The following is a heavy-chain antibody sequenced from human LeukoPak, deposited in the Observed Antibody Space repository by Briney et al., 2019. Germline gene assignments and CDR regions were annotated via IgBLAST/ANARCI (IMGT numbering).Heavy chain of an antibody. V-gene: IGHV3-23*01. D-gene: IGHD6-19*01. CDR3: AKKSIAVAAGYYFDY. CDR2: ISGSGGST. CDR1: GFTFSSYA. Sequence: GGPLRLSCAASGFTFSSYAMSWVRQAPGKGLEWVSAISGSGGSTYYADSVKGRFTISRDNSKNTLYLQMNSLRAEDTAVYYCAKKSIAVAAGYYFDYWGQGTLVTVSS. J-gene: IGHJ4*02.